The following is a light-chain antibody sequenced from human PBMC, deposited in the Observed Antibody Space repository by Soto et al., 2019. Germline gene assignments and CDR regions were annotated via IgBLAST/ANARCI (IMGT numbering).Light chain of an antibody. CDR1: QSVSSN. Sequence: EIVITKSPATLSVSPGERATLSCRASQSVSSNVAWYQQIPGQTPRLLIYGASTRATTIPVRFSGSGSGTEFTLTISSLQSEDFAVYYCHQYDDGPYTFGQGTKV. V-gene: IGKV3-15*01. CDR3: HQYDDGPYT. CDR2: GAS. J-gene: IGKJ2*01.